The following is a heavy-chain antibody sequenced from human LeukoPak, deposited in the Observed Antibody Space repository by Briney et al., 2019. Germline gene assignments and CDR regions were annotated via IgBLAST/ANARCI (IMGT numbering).Heavy chain of an antibody. D-gene: IGHD3-10*01. CDR3: ARERSTMVRGVIIDPHAFDI. CDR2: ISSSGSTK. V-gene: IGHV3-48*03. Sequence: GGSLRLSCAASGFTFSSYEMNWVRQAPGKGLEWVSYISSSGSTKYYADSVKGRFTISRDNAKNSLYLQMNSLRAEDTAVYYCARERSTMVRGVIIDPHAFDIWGQGTMVTVSS. CDR1: GFTFSSYE. J-gene: IGHJ3*02.